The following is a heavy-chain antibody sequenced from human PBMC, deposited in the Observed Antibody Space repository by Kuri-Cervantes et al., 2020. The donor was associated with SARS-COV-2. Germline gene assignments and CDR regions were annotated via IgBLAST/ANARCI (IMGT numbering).Heavy chain of an antibody. Sequence: SETLSLTCTVSGGSISSYYWGWIRQPPGKGLEWIGSIYYSGSTYYNPSLKSRVTISVDTSKNQFSLKLSSVTAADTAVYYCARQRGGFLEWLLYYDYWGQGTPVTVSS. J-gene: IGHJ4*02. CDR3: ARQRGGFLEWLLYYDY. CDR2: IYYSGST. D-gene: IGHD3-3*01. V-gene: IGHV4-39*01. CDR1: GGSISSYY.